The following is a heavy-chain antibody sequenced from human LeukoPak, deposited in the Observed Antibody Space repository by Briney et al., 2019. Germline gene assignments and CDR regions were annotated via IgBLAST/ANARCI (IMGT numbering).Heavy chain of an antibody. J-gene: IGHJ6*03. D-gene: IGHD6-19*01. CDR3: ARGIPVAGDYYYYYMDV. V-gene: IGHV3-30*04. CDR1: GFAFSSYT. Sequence: PGRSLRLSCAASGFAFSSYTIHWVRQAPGKGLEWVAVISYDGSNKYYADSVKGRFTISRDNSKNTLYLQMNNLRAEDTAVYYCARGIPVAGDYYYYYMDVWGKGTTVTVSS. CDR2: ISYDGSNK.